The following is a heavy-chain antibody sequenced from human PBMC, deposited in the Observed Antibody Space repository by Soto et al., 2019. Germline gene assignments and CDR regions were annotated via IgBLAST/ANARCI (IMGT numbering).Heavy chain of an antibody. D-gene: IGHD6-13*01. V-gene: IGHV1-18*01. J-gene: IGHJ5*02. Sequence: ASVKVSCKASGYTFTSYGISWVRQAPGQGLEWMGWISAYNGNTNYAQKLQGRVTMTTDTSTSTAYMELRSLRSDDTAVYYCARDARSIAAAGRWFDPWGQGTLVTVSS. CDR2: ISAYNGNT. CDR3: ARDARSIAAAGRWFDP. CDR1: GYTFTSYG.